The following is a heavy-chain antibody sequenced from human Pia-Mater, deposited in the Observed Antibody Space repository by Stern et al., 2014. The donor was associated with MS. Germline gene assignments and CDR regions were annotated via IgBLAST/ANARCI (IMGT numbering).Heavy chain of an antibody. D-gene: IGHD6-19*01. CDR1: GGTFSIYA. Sequence: VQLLESGAEVKKPGSSVKVSCKASGGTFSIYAISWVRQAPGQGLEWMGGIIPIFGAANYAQKSQGRVTITADKSTSTAYMELSSLRSEDTAVYYCARDIAVAGTWGSAFDIWGQGTMVTVSS. V-gene: IGHV1-69*06. CDR3: ARDIAVAGTWGSAFDI. J-gene: IGHJ3*02. CDR2: IIPIFGAA.